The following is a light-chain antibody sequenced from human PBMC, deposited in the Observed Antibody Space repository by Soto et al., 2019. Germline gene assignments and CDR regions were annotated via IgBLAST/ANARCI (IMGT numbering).Light chain of an antibody. CDR1: QSVNSSY. Sequence: EIVLTQSPGTLSLSPGERATLSCRASQSVNSSYLAWYQQKPVHAPRLLIYGASSRATAIPDMFSGSASVTDVTLTISRLEPEDSAVYYFQQYASSPPTSGHETKVE. CDR2: GAS. J-gene: IGKJ1*01. CDR3: QQYASSPPT. V-gene: IGKV3-20*01.